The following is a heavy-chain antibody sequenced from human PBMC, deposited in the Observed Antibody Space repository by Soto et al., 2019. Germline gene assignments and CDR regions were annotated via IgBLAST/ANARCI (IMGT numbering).Heavy chain of an antibody. Sequence: PGGSLRLSCVASGFIFSTSAMSWVRQAPGKGREWVSAISDNGSNPYYADSVKGRFTISRDNSKNTLYLQMNSLRAEDTAVYYCARDQRDIVLVPAAYYFDYWGQGTLVTVS. CDR1: GFIFSTSA. CDR3: ARDQRDIVLVPAAYYFDY. CDR2: ISDNGSNP. D-gene: IGHD2-2*01. V-gene: IGHV3-23*01. J-gene: IGHJ4*02.